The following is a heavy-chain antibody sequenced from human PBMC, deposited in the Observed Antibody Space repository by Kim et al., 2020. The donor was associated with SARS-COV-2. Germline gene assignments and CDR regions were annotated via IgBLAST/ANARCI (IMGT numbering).Heavy chain of an antibody. CDR2: INHSGST. CDR1: GGSFSGYY. Sequence: SETLSLTCAVYGGSFSGYYWSWIRQPPGKGLEWIGEINHSGSTNYNPSLKSRVTISVDTSKNQFSLKLSSVTAADTAVYYCARRFSGSYYFDYWGQGTLV. CDR3: ARRFSGSYYFDY. J-gene: IGHJ4*02. V-gene: IGHV4-34*01. D-gene: IGHD1-26*01.